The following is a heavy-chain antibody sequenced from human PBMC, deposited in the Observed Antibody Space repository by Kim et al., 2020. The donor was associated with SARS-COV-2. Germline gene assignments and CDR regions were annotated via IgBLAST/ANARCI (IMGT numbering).Heavy chain of an antibody. CDR3: ARGGGDYFDY. D-gene: IGHD4-17*01. Sequence: SETLSLTCSVSGGSISSYYWSWIRQPPGKGLEWIGYIYYSGSTNYNPSLQSRVTISVDTSKNQFSLKLSSVTAADTAVYYCARGGGDYFDYWGQGTLGTV. J-gene: IGHJ4*02. CDR2: IYYSGST. CDR1: GGSISSYY. V-gene: IGHV4-59*01.